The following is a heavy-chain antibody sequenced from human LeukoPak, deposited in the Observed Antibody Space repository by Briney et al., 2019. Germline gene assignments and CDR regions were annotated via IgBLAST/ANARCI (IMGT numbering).Heavy chain of an antibody. CDR2: ISYDGSNK. D-gene: IGHD1-26*01. J-gene: IGHJ4*02. CDR3: ESPPRIVGATYFDY. CDR1: GFTFSSYA. V-gene: IGHV3-30-3*01. Sequence: GGSLRLSCAASGFTFSSYAMHWVRQAPGKGLEWVAVISYDGSNKYYADSVKGRFTISRDNSKNTLYLQMNSLRAEDTAVYYCESPPRIVGATYFDYWGQGTLVTVSS.